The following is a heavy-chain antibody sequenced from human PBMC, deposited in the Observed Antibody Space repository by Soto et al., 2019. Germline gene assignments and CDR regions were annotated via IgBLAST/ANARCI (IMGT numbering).Heavy chain of an antibody. CDR3: ARREIQGPIDY. V-gene: IGHV4-28*01. CDR2: IYYSGTT. J-gene: IGHJ4*02. CDR1: GYSISSSNW. Sequence: QVQLQESGPGLVKPSDTLSLTCAVSGYSISSSNWWGWIRQPPGKGLEWIGYIYYSGTTYYNPSLKSRVTLAVDTSPNQFSLKLTSVTAVDTAVYYCARREIQGPIDYWGQGTLVTVSS. D-gene: IGHD1-26*01.